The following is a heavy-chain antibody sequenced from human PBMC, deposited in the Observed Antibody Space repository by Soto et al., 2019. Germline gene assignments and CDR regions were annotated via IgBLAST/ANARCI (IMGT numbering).Heavy chain of an antibody. J-gene: IGHJ3*02. D-gene: IGHD3-22*01. V-gene: IGHV3-33*01. CDR3: ARDPRSSGFAFDI. CDR2: IWYDGSNK. Sequence: QVQLVESGGGVVQPGRSLRLSCAASGFSISTYAMHWVRQAPGKGLEWVAVIWYDGSNKYYADSVKGRFTISRDNPKNTMYLQIDSLRAEDTALYYCARDPRSSGFAFDIWGQGTMVTVSS. CDR1: GFSISTYA.